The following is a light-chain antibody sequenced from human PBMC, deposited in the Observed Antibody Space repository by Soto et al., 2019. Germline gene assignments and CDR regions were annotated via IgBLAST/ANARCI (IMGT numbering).Light chain of an antibody. V-gene: IGKV3-20*01. CDR3: QQYGTSLFT. CDR2: GAS. J-gene: IGKJ4*01. Sequence: PGDRATLSCRSSQSAYSSYLSRYQQKPGQAPRLLIYGASNRATGIPDRFSGSGSGTDFTLTISGLAPEDFAVYYCQQYGTSLFTFGGGTRVEIK. CDR1: QSAYSSY.